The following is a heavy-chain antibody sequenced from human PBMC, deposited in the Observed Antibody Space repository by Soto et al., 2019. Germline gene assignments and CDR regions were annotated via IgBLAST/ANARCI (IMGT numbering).Heavy chain of an antibody. V-gene: IGHV1-2*04. CDR2: INPNSGGT. Sequence: ASVKVSCKAGGYDFTGYYMHWVRQAPGQVLEWMGWINPNSGGTNYAQKFQGWVTMTRDTSISTAYMELSRLRSDDTAVYYCARDGGIAAAGTVVYYYGMDVWGQGTTVTVSS. CDR1: GYDFTGYY. D-gene: IGHD6-13*01. J-gene: IGHJ6*02. CDR3: ARDGGIAAAGTVVYYYGMDV.